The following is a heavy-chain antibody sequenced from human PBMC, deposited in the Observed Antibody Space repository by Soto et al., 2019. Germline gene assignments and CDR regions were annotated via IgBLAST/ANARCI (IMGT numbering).Heavy chain of an antibody. CDR2: INSDGTST. Sequence: GGSLRLSCATSGFSFRRYGMHWVRQAPGKGLVWVSRINSDGTSTSYADSVKGRFTISRDNAKNTLFLQMNSLRAEDTAVYYCTRDTESIYCGGDCYSPWFAPWGQGTLVTVSS. D-gene: IGHD2-21*01. J-gene: IGHJ5*02. V-gene: IGHV3-74*01. CDR3: TRDTESIYCGGDCYSPWFAP. CDR1: GFSFRRYG.